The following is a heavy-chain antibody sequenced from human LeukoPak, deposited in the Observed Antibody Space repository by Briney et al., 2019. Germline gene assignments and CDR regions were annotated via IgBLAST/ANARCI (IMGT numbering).Heavy chain of an antibody. CDR2: ISYDGSNK. V-gene: IGHV3-30*18. CDR1: GFTFSSYG. Sequence: PGRSLRLSCAASGFTFSSYGMYWVRQAPGKGLEWVAVISYDGSNKYYADSVKGRFTISRDNSKNTLYLQMNSLRAEDTAVYYCAKATNRYCSSTSCPPANHWGQGTLVTVSS. D-gene: IGHD2-2*01. CDR3: AKATNRYCSSTSCPPANH. J-gene: IGHJ5*02.